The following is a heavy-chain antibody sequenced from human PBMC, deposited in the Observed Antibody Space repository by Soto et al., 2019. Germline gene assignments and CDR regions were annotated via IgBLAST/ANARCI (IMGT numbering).Heavy chain of an antibody. CDR2: ITAGGGSA. CDR1: GFTFSNYA. V-gene: IGHV3-23*01. J-gene: IGHJ4*02. CDR3: AKKLTTAGTFDS. D-gene: IGHD6-13*01. Sequence: EVQLLESGGGLVQPGGSLRLSCAASGFTFSNYAMSWVRQAPGKGLEWVSAITAGGGSAYYADSAKGRFTFSRDNSKNTLYLQMDSLRADDTAVYFCAKKLTTAGTFDSWGRGILVTVSS.